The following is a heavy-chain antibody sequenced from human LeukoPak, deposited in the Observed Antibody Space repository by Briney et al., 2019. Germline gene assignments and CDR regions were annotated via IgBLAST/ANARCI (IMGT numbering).Heavy chain of an antibody. CDR1: GFTFSSYS. CDR3: ASRSSGSIN. V-gene: IGHV3-48*04. J-gene: IGHJ4*02. CDR2: ISSSSSTI. Sequence: GGSLRLSCAASGFTFSSYSINWVRQAPGKGLEWVSYISSSSSTIYYADSVKGRFTISRDNAKNSLYLQVNSLRVEDTAVYYCASRSSGSINWGQGTLVTVSS. D-gene: IGHD3-22*01.